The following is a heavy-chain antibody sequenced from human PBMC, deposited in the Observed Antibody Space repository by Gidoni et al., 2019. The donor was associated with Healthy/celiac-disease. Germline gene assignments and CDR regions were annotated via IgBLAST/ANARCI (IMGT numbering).Heavy chain of an antibody. CDR3: ARAHRSGYYSD. J-gene: IGHJ4*02. V-gene: IGHV3-64*01. CDR1: GFTFSSYA. CDR2: ISSNGGST. D-gene: IGHD3-22*01. Sequence: EVQLVESGGGLVQPGGSLRLSCAASGFTFSSYAMHWVRQAPGKGLEYVSAISSNGGSTYYANSVKGRFIISRDNSKNTLYLQMGSLRAEDMAVYYCARAHRSGYYSDWGQGTLVTVSS.